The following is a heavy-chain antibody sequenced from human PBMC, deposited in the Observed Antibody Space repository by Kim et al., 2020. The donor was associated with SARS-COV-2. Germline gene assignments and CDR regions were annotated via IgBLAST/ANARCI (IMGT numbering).Heavy chain of an antibody. D-gene: IGHD3-16*01. CDR3: AKDILDDYIWGSYDY. J-gene: IGHJ4*02. Sequence: SLRLSCAASGFTFDDYAMHWVRQAPGKGPEWVSGISWNSGSIGYADSVKGRFTISRDNAKNSLYLQMNSLRAEDTALYYCAKDILDDYIWGSYDYWGQGTLVTVSS. V-gene: IGHV3-9*01. CDR1: GFTFDDYA. CDR2: ISWNSGSI.